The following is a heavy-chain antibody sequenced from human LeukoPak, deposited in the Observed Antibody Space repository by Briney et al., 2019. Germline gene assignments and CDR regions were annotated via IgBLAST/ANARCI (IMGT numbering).Heavy chain of an antibody. D-gene: IGHD3-9*01. CDR1: GGTFSSYA. V-gene: IGHV1-69*13. CDR2: IVPIFGTA. CDR3: FQAEDGIRDFDWLLYY. J-gene: IGHJ4*02. Sequence: ASVKVSCKASGGTFSSYAISCPRQSLGQGLEWMGGIVPIFGTASYAQKFQGRVMIIADEYQSTAYIELRSRRSDDTAVFFFFQAEDGIRDFDWLLYYWGQGTLVTVSS.